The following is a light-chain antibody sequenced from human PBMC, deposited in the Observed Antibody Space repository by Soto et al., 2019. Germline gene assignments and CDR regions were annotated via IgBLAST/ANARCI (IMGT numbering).Light chain of an antibody. CDR1: QGIGDT. Sequence: VMRQSTTTLSVFSGEGATLSRRASQGIGDTLAWYQHKPGQTPRLPIYDTSTRATGVPTRFSGSGSGTEFTLTINSLQSEDFAVYYCQPYDSSPLTFGGGTKVDIK. V-gene: IGKV3-15*01. CDR2: DTS. CDR3: QPYDSSPLT. J-gene: IGKJ4*01.